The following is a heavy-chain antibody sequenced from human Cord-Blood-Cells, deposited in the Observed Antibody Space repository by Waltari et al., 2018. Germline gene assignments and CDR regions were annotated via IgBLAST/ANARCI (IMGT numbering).Heavy chain of an antibody. CDR1: GYTFTGSY. Sequence: VQLVQSGAEVKKPGASVKVSCKASGYTFTGSYMHWVRQAPGQGLEWMGWINPNSGGTNYAQKFQSWVTMTRDTSISTAYMELSRLRSDDTAVYYCARGAAGESYWYFDLWGRGTLVTVSS. D-gene: IGHD7-27*01. J-gene: IGHJ2*01. CDR2: INPNSGGT. CDR3: ARGAAGESYWYFDL. V-gene: IGHV1-2*04.